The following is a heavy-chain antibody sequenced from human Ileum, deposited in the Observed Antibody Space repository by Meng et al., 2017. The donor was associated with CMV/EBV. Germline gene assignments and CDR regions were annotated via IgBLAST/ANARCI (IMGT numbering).Heavy chain of an antibody. CDR3: ARDISNSQGWWLDP. D-gene: IGHD3-3*02. CDR2: INPSGDLT. Sequence: SGYSFTSHFMHWVRQAPGQGLEWVGLINPSGDLTIYAHKFQDRVTLTRDTSTRTDYMELSSVRSDDTAVYYCARDISNSQGWWLDPWGQGTLVTVSS. CDR1: GYSFTSHF. V-gene: IGHV1-46*01. J-gene: IGHJ5*02.